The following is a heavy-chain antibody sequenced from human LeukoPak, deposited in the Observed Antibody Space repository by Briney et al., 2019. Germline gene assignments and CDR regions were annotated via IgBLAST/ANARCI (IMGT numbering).Heavy chain of an antibody. D-gene: IGHD1-26*01. CDR3: AREVSGSYDY. CDR1: GYTFTSYG. J-gene: IGHJ4*02. V-gene: IGHV1-18*04. CDR2: ISTYNSNT. Sequence: ASVKVSCKASGYTFTSYGISRVRQAPGQGLEWMGWISTYNSNTNYAQKLQGRVTMSTDTSTSTVYMELRSLRSDDTAVYYCAREVSGSYDYWGQGTLVTVSS.